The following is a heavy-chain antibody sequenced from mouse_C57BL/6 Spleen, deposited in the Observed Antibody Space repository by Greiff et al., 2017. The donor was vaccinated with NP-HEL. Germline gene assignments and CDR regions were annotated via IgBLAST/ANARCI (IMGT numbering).Heavy chain of an antibody. J-gene: IGHJ3*01. Sequence: EVKLMESGGGLVKPGGSLKLSCAASGFTFSDYGMHWVRQAPEKGLEWVAYISSGSSTIYYADTVKGRFTISRDNAKNTLFLQMTSLRSEDTAMYYCARESGTGGFAYWGQGTLVTVSA. CDR3: ARESGTGGFAY. D-gene: IGHD3-3*01. CDR2: ISSGSSTI. V-gene: IGHV5-17*01. CDR1: GFTFSDYG.